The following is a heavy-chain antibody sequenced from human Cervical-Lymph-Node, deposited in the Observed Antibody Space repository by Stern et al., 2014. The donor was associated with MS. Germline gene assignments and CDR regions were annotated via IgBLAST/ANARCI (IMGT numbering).Heavy chain of an antibody. D-gene: IGHD2-2*01. V-gene: IGHV3-30*18. CDR1: GFTFSNYG. CDR3: AKVGCRRTTQRCYLDN. CDR2: ILYDGTNP. J-gene: IGHJ4*02. Sequence: VQLVESGGGVVQPGRSLRLSCAASGFTFSNYGMHWVRQAPGKGLEWVAVILYDGTNPYYADSVKDRFTISRDNSKSTLYLQMNSLRTEDTAVYYCAKVGCRRTTQRCYLDNWGQGTLVTVSS.